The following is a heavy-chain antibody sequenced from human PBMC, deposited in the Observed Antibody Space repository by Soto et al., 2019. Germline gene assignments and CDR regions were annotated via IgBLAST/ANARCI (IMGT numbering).Heavy chain of an antibody. CDR3: ARAPYYYDSSGFSPFDY. CDR2: IYYSGST. CDR1: SGSVSSGSYY. V-gene: IGHV4-61*01. J-gene: IGHJ4*02. Sequence: SETLSLTCTVSSGSVSSGSYYWSWIRQPPGKGLEWIGYIYYSGSTNYNPSLKSRVTISVDTSKNQFSLKLSSVTAADTAVYYCARAPYYYDSSGFSPFDYWGQGTLVTVSS. D-gene: IGHD3-22*01.